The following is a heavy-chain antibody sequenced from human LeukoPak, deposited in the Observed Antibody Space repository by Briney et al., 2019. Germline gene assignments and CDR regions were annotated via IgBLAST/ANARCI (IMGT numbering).Heavy chain of an antibody. V-gene: IGHV3-30-3*01. CDR2: ISYDGSNK. Sequence: LTGGSLRLSCAASGFTFSSYAIHWVRQAPGKGLEWVAVISYDGSNKYYADSVKGRFTISRDNSKNTLYLQMNSLRAEDTAVYYCARGIAAAADYWGQGTLVTVSS. CDR3: ARGIAAAADY. CDR1: GFTFSSYA. D-gene: IGHD6-13*01. J-gene: IGHJ4*02.